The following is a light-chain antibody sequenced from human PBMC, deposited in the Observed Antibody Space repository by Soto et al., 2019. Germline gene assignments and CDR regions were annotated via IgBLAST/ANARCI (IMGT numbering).Light chain of an antibody. Sequence: DIQMTQSPSSLSASVGDRVTITCRASQSISSYLNWYQQKPGKAPKLLIYAASSFRSGVPSRFRGSGSGTDFTLTISSLQPEDFATYYCQQSYSTPVTFGQGTQLDIK. J-gene: IGKJ2*01. CDR3: QQSYSTPVT. CDR1: QSISSY. V-gene: IGKV1-39*01. CDR2: AAS.